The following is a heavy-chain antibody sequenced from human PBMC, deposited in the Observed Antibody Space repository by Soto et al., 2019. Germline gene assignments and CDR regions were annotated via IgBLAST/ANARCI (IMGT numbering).Heavy chain of an antibody. D-gene: IGHD3-10*01. CDR2: INDSGST. CDR1: GGSLSGYQ. CDR3: ARGLLLWYGELSRRGDHYYYLDV. Sequence: QVQLQQWGAGLLKPSEILSLTCAVYGGSLSGYQWSWIRQSPGKGLEWIGEINDSGSTTYNSSLKSRATMSLDTSEKQVSLKLSSVTAADTAVYYCARGLLLWYGELSRRGDHYYYLDVWGKGTTVTVSS. J-gene: IGHJ6*03. V-gene: IGHV4-34*01.